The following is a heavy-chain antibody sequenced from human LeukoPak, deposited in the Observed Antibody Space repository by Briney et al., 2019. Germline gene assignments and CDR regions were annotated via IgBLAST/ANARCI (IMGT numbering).Heavy chain of an antibody. CDR1: GYSISSGYY. CDR3: ASICSGGSCHSGHRWFDP. J-gene: IGHJ5*02. CDR2: IYNSGST. V-gene: IGHV4-38-2*02. D-gene: IGHD2-15*01. Sequence: PSETLSLTCTVSGYSISSGYYWGWIRQSPGKGLEWIGNIYNSGSTYYNPSLKSRVTISVDTSKNQFSLKLRSVTAADTAVYYCASICSGGSCHSGHRWFDPWGQGTLVTVSS.